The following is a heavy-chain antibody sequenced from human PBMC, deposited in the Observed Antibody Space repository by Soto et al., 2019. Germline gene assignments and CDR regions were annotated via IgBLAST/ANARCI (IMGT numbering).Heavy chain of an antibody. Sequence: ASVKVSCKASGYTFTSYYMHWVRQAPGQGLEWMGIINPSGGSTSYAQKLQGRVTMTRDTSTSTVYMELSSLRSEDTAVYYCAIPFSGSYRGDAFDIWGQGTMVTVSS. CDR1: GYTFTSYY. V-gene: IGHV1-46*03. D-gene: IGHD3-10*01. J-gene: IGHJ3*02. CDR2: INPSGGST. CDR3: AIPFSGSYRGDAFDI.